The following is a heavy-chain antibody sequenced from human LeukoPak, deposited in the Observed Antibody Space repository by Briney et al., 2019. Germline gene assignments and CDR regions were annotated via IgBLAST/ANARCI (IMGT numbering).Heavy chain of an antibody. J-gene: IGHJ6*03. Sequence: GRSLRLSCAASGFTFSSYGMHWVRQAPGKGLEWVAHISSGSVYLHYADSVKGRFTISKDNAKNSLYLQMNSLRAEDTAIYFCASVPPTGYYYMDVWGKGTTVTVS. CDR1: GFTFSSYG. CDR3: ASVPPTGYYYMDV. V-gene: IGHV3-21*01. CDR2: ISSGSVYL. D-gene: IGHD2-2*01.